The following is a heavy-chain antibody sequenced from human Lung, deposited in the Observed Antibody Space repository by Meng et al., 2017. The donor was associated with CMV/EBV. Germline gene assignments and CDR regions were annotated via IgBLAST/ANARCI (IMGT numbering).Heavy chain of an antibody. Sequence: VQLQESGPGLVKPSGTLSLTCGVSGVSISSNIRWTWVRQPPGKWLEWIGDIDDSGSTNYNPSLNSRISISLDKSKNHFSLKVNSVTAADTAVYYCARGKQDAWELLAYWGQGALVTVSS. D-gene: IGHD1-26*01. V-gene: IGHV4-4*02. J-gene: IGHJ4*02. CDR3: ARGKQDAWELLAY. CDR1: GVSISSNIR. CDR2: IDDSGST.